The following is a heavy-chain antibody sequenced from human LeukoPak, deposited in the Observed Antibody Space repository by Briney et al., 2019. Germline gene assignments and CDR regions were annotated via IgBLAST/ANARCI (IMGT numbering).Heavy chain of an antibody. CDR2: IIPILGIA. CDR1: GGTFSSYA. Sequence: SVKVSCKASGGTFSSYAISWVRQAPGQGLEWMGRIIPILGIANYAQKFQGRVTITADKSTSTAYMELSSLRSEDTAVYYCASGHDRYYFDYWGQGTLVTVSS. J-gene: IGHJ4*02. CDR3: ASGHDRYYFDY. V-gene: IGHV1-69*04.